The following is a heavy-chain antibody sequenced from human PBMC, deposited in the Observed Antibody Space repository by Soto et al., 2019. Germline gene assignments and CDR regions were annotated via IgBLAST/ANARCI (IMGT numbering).Heavy chain of an antibody. CDR1: GFTLGNYA. Sequence: GSLRLSFEASGFTLGNYAMTWVRQGPGRGLEWVSALSGSSLNTYYADSVKGRFTISRDNSKNTMYLEMNSLRVDDTAVYYCTTQFFLSSRKPPEDVWGQGTPVTVSS. J-gene: IGHJ6*02. CDR2: LSGSSLNT. CDR3: TTQFFLSSRKPPEDV. V-gene: IGHV3-23*01.